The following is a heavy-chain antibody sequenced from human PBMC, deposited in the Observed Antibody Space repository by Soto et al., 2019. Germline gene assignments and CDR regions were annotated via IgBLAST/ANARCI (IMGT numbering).Heavy chain of an antibody. CDR3: ATYPRGRDVLGSFAWLSPLSYFDY. CDR2: IGTAGVP. V-gene: IGHV3-13*05. D-gene: IGHD3-9*01. CDR1: GFTFSSYD. Sequence: PGGSLRLSCAASGFTFSSYDVHWVRQATEKGLEWVSAIGTAGVPYYPGSVKGLCTISRESAKNSFNIQMNSLRAGVTPTYYCATYPRGRDVLGSFAWLSPLSYFDYWGQGTLVSVSS. J-gene: IGHJ4*02.